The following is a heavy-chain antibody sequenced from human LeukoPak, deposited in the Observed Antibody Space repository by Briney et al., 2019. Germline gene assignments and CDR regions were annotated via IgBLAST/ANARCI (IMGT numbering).Heavy chain of an antibody. CDR3: AELGITMIGGV. D-gene: IGHD3-10*02. J-gene: IGHJ6*04. Sequence: DPGGSLRLSCAASGFTFSSYEMNWVRQAPGKGLEWVSYISSSGSTIYYADSAKGRFTISRDNAKNSLYLQMNSLRAEDTAVYYCAELGITMIGGVWGKGTTVTISS. V-gene: IGHV3-48*03. CDR2: ISSSGSTI. CDR1: GFTFSSYE.